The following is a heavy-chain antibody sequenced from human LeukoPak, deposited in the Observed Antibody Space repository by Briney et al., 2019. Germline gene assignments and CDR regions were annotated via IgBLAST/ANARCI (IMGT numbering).Heavy chain of an antibody. J-gene: IGHJ4*02. CDR2: ISDGSNYI. CDR3: ARGSYSSGWLIDY. D-gene: IGHD6-19*01. V-gene: IGHV3-21*01. Sequence: PGGSLRLSCAASGFTFSGYTMNWVRQAPGKGLEWVSSISDGSNYIYYADSVKGRFTISRDNAKNSLYLQMNSLRDEDTAVYYCARGSYSSGWLIDYWGQGTLVTVSS. CDR1: GFTFSGYT.